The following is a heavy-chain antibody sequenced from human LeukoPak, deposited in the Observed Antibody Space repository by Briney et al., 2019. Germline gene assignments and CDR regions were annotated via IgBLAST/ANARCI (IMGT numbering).Heavy chain of an antibody. D-gene: IGHD3-22*01. V-gene: IGHV1-69*05. CDR1: GGTFSSHA. CDR3: ARDQSYYDSSPGY. Sequence: SVKVSCKASGGTFSSHAISWVRQAPGQGLEWMGRIIPIFGTANYAQKFQGRVTITTDGSTSTAYMELSSLRSEDTAVYYCARDQSYYDSSPGYWGQGTLVTVSS. CDR2: IIPIFGTA. J-gene: IGHJ4*02.